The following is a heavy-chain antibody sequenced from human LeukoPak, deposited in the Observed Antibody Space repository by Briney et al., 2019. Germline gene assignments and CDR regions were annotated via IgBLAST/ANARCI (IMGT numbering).Heavy chain of an antibody. J-gene: IGHJ4*02. D-gene: IGHD1-26*01. CDR2: ISGSGGST. V-gene: IGHV3-23*01. CDR3: AKGGKWDVTPFDY. Sequence: GGSLRLSCAASGVTLSSYAMSWVRQAPGKGLEWVSGISGSGGSTYYTDSVKGRFTISRDNSKNTLYLQVNSLRAEDTAVYYCAKGGKWDVTPFDYWGQGTLVTVSS. CDR1: GVTLSSYA.